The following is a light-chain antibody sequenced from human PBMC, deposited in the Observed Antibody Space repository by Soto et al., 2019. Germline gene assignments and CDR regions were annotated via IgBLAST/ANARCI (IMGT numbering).Light chain of an antibody. Sequence: QSALTQPASVSGSPGQSITISCTGTSNNVGGYNLVSRFQQHPGKAPNLMISEVNKRPSGVSNRFSGSKSANTASLTISGLQAEDEADYYCCSHVGGSSPQWGFGGGTKVTVL. J-gene: IGLJ3*02. V-gene: IGLV2-23*02. CDR2: EVN. CDR1: SNNVGGYNL. CDR3: CSHVGGSSPQWG.